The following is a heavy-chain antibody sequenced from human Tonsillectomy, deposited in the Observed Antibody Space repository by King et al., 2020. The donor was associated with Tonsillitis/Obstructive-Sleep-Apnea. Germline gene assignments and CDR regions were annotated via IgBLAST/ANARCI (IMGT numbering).Heavy chain of an antibody. V-gene: IGHV4-39*01. Sequence: QLQESGPGLVKPSETLSLTCTVSGGSISSGSYYWGWIRQPPGKGLEWIASIYSSGSTYYNPSLKSRVTISVDTSKNQFSLKVTSVTAADTAVYYCTRLDYWGQGTLVTVSS. CDR1: GGSISSGSYY. CDR2: IYSSGST. J-gene: IGHJ4*02. CDR3: TRLDY.